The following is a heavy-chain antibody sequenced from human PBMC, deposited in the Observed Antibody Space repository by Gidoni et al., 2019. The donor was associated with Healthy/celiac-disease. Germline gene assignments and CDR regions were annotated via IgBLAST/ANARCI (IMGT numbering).Heavy chain of an antibody. CDR2: IIPIFGTA. CDR1: EGTFRSYA. CDR3: ARVLARRYSSGWYDY. D-gene: IGHD6-19*01. J-gene: IGHJ4*02. V-gene: IGHV1-69*01. Sequence: QVQLVQSGAEVKKPGSSVKVSCKASEGTFRSYAISWVRQAPGQGLEWMGGIIPIFGTANYAQKFQGRVTITADESTSTAYMELSSLRSEDTAVYYCARVLARRYSSGWYDYWGQGTLVTVSS.